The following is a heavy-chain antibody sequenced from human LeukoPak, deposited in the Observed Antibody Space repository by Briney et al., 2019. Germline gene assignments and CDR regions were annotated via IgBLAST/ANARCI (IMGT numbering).Heavy chain of an antibody. CDR1: GGSISSYF. CDR2: FYYSGST. CDR3: ARDPSGNYFDY. J-gene: IGHJ4*02. D-gene: IGHD1-26*01. Sequence: SDTLSLTCTVSGGSISSYFGSWIRQHPGKGPEWIGYFYYSGSTNYNPPLKSRVTISGDTSKNQFSLKLSSVTAADTAVYSCARDPSGNYFDYWGQGTLVTVSS. V-gene: IGHV4-59*01.